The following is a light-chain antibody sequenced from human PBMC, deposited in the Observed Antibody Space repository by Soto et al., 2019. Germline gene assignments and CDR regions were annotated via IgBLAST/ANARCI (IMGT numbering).Light chain of an antibody. Sequence: EIVMTQSPATLSVSPGERATLSCRASQSVGSNLAWYQQKPGQAPRLLIYGASTRATGIPARFSGSGSGTKFTLTISSLQSEDSAVYYCQHYNNRLYTFGQGTKLEIK. CDR1: QSVGSN. CDR2: GAS. CDR3: QHYNNRLYT. J-gene: IGKJ2*01. V-gene: IGKV3-15*01.